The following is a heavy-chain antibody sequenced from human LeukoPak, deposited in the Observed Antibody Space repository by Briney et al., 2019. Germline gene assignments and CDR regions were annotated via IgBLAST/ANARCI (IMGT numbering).Heavy chain of an antibody. V-gene: IGHV3-49*04. CDR2: IRSKAYGGTT. CDR3: TRTLGYSSGWQGYTPLYYYYGMDV. J-gene: IGHJ6*04. CDR1: GLTFGDYA. Sequence: GGSLRLSCTASGLTFGDYAMSWVRQAPGQGREWVGFIRSKAYGGTTEYAASVKGRFTISRDDSKRSAYLQMNSLKTEGTAVYYCTRTLGYSSGWQGYTPLYYYYGMDVWGKGTTVTVSS. D-gene: IGHD6-19*01.